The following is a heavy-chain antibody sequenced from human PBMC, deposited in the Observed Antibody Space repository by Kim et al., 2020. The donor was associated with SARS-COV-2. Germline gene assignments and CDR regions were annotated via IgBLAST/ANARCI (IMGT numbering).Heavy chain of an antibody. CDR2: ST. D-gene: IGHD3-10*01. Sequence: STYYADSVKGRFTISRDNSKNPLYLQMNSLRAEDTAVYYCARTGSGTRFVWGQGTTVTVSS. CDR3: ARTGSGTRFV. J-gene: IGHJ6*02. V-gene: IGHV3-53*01.